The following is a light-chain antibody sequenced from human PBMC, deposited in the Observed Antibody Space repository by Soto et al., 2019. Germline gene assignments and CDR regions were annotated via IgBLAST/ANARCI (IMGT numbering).Light chain of an antibody. CDR1: SSDVGGYNY. Sequence: QSALTQPPSAYGSPGQSVTISCTGTSSDVGGYNYVSWYQQHPGKAPKVLIYEVIKRPSGVPDRFSGSKSGNTASLTVSGLQAEDEADYYCASYAGSTSIFGGGTQLTVL. CDR2: EVI. V-gene: IGLV2-8*01. J-gene: IGLJ2*01. CDR3: ASYAGSTSI.